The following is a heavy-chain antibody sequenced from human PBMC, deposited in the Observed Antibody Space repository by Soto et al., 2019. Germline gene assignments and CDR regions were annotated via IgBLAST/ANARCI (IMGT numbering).Heavy chain of an antibody. J-gene: IGHJ6*02. V-gene: IGHV4-31*03. Sequence: SETLSLTCTVSGGSISSGGHYWNWIRQHPGKGLEWIGYIFYTGSTNYNPPLKSRVIISVDTSKNRFSLKLTSVTAADTALYYCARAIPGYYYGMDVWGQGTTVTVSS. CDR3: ARAIPGYYYGMDV. CDR2: IFYTGST. CDR1: GGSISSGGHY. D-gene: IGHD2-21*01.